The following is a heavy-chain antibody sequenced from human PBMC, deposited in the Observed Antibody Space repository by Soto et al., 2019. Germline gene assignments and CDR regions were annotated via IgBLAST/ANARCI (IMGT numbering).Heavy chain of an antibody. D-gene: IGHD3-3*01. V-gene: IGHV3-15*01. CDR3: TTPRRITIFGVVIGGCMDV. J-gene: IGHJ6*02. Sequence: PGGSLRLACAASGFTFSNAWMSWVRQAPGKGLEWVGRIKSKTDGGTTDYAAPVKGRFTISRDDSKNTLYLQMNSLKTEDTAVYYCTTPRRITIFGVVIGGCMDVWGQGTTVTVSS. CDR2: IKSKTDGGTT. CDR1: GFTFSNAW.